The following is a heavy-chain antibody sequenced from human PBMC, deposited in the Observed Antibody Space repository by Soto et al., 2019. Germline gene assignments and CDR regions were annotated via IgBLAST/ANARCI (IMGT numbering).Heavy chain of an antibody. V-gene: IGHV3-64D*06. CDR1: GFTFSIYA. CDR2: ISTNGGST. Sequence: GGSLRLSCSASGFTFSIYAMHWVRQAPGKGLEYVSSISTNGGSTDYADSVKGRFTISRDNSKNTVYLQMSSLRVEDTAVYYCVKDQYYYGSGQDAFDIWGQGTMVTVSS. CDR3: VKDQYYYGSGQDAFDI. D-gene: IGHD3-10*01. J-gene: IGHJ3*02.